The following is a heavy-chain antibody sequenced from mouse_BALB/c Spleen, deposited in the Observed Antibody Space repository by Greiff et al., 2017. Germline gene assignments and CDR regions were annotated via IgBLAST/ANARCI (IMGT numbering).Heavy chain of an antibody. V-gene: IGHV5-6*01. D-gene: IGHD2-10*01. CDR1: GFTFSSYG. CDR3: ASPYCGNWAWFAY. J-gene: IGHJ3*01. Sequence: EVQGVESGGDLVKPGGSLKLSCAASGFTFSSYGMSWVRQTPDKRLEWVATISSGGSYTYYPDSVKGRFTISRDNAKNTLYLQMSSLKSEDTAMYYCASPYCGNWAWFAYWGQGTLVTVSA. CDR2: ISSGGSYT.